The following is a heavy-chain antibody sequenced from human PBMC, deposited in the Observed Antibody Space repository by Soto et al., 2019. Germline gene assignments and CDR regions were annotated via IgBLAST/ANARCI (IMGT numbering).Heavy chain of an antibody. CDR3: ARPYFSSSSMFDY. V-gene: IGHV4-39*01. CDR2: IYHTGTT. D-gene: IGHD6-6*01. J-gene: IGHJ4*02. Sequence: LSLTCTVSGDSISSSTYYWGWIRQPPGKGLEWIGCIYHTGTTYYNPSLKSRVTISVDTSKNQFSLKLSSVTAADTAVYYCARPYFSSSSMFDYWGQGTLVTVSS. CDR1: GDSISSSTYY.